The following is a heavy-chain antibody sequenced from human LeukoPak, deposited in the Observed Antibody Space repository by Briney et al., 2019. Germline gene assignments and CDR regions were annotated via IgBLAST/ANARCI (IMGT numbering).Heavy chain of an antibody. CDR2: IYYSGST. Sequence: PSETLSLTCTVSGGSISSYYWSWIRQPPGKGLEWIGYIYYSGSTNYNPSLKSRVTISVDTSKNQFSLKLSSVTAADTAVYYCAREKGVYSSNLFDYWGQGTLVTVSS. CDR3: AREKGVYSSNLFDY. V-gene: IGHV4-59*01. J-gene: IGHJ4*02. D-gene: IGHD6-13*01. CDR1: GGSISSYY.